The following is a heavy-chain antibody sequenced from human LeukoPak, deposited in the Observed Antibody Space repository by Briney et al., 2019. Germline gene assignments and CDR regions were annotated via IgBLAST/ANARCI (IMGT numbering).Heavy chain of an antibody. Sequence: PSETLSLTCTVSGGSISSYYWSWIRQPPGKGLEWIGYIYYSGSTNYNPSLKSRVTISVDTSRNQFSLKLSSVTAADTAVYYCARRYIVATIDYWGQGTLVTVSS. V-gene: IGHV4-59*12. CDR2: IYYSGST. D-gene: IGHD5-12*01. CDR1: GGSISSYY. CDR3: ARRYIVATIDY. J-gene: IGHJ4*02.